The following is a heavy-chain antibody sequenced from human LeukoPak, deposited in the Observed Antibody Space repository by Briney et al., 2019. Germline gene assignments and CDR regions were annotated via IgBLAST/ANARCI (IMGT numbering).Heavy chain of an antibody. CDR3: ARDRVGSGWPRPYYFEV. CDR2: INPNTGAS. Sequence: ASVKVSCKASGYTLTGYYLHWVRQAPGQGLEWMGWINPNTGASHSAQKFQGRITMTRDTSISTAYMDLSRLRSDDTAAYYCARDRVGSGWPRPYYFEVWGQGTLVTVSS. CDR1: GYTLTGYY. D-gene: IGHD6-19*01. J-gene: IGHJ4*02. V-gene: IGHV1-2*02.